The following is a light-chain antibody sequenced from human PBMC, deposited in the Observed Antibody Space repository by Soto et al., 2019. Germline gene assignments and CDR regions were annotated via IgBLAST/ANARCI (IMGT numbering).Light chain of an antibody. J-gene: IGKJ4*01. V-gene: IGKV3-20*01. CDR2: GAS. CDR1: HSVSSSY. CDR3: QQYGSSPPLT. Sequence: EIVLTQSPGTLSLSPGERATLSCRASHSVSSSYLAWYQQKPGQAPRLLIYGASSRATGIPDRFSGSGSGTDFTLTISRLEPEDFAVYYCQQYGSSPPLTFGGGTTVEIK.